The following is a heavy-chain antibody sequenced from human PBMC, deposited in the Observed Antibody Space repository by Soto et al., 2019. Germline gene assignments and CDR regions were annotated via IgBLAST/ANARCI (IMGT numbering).Heavy chain of an antibody. CDR1: GFSFSNYW. J-gene: IGHJ4*02. CDR3: ARGWATTACTGDN. D-gene: IGHD3-10*02. CDR2: IKQDGSET. V-gene: IGHV3-7*01. Sequence: ELQLVESGGGLVQPGGSLRLSCVVSGFSFSNYWMSWVRQAPGKGLEWVANIKQDGSETYYVDSVKGRFTISRDNAENSLYLQMTSLRGDDTAVYYCARGWATTACTGDNWGQGTLVIVSS.